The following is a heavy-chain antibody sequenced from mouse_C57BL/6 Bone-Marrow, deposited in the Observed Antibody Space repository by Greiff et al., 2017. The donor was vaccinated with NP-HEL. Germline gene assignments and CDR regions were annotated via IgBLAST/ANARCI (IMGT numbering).Heavy chain of an antibody. CDR1: GFTFSDYG. Sequence: EVKLVESGGGLVKPGGSLKLSCAASGFTFSDYGMHWVRQAPEKGLEWVAYISSGSSTIYYADTVKGRFTISRDNAKNTLFLQMTSLRSEDTAMYYCAIVFGYYAMDYWGQGTSVTVSS. V-gene: IGHV5-17*01. CDR3: AIVFGYYAMDY. CDR2: ISSGSSTI. J-gene: IGHJ4*01.